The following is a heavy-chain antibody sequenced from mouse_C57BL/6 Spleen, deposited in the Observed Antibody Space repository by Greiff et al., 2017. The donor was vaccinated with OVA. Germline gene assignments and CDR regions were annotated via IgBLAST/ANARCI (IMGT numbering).Heavy chain of an antibody. CDR2: ISYDGSN. Sequence: ESGPGLVKPSQSLSLTCSVTGYSITSGYYWNWIRQFPGNKLEWMGYISYDGSNNYNPSLKNRISITRDTSKNQFFLKLNSVTTEDTATYDCARRGYGSRDAMDYWGQGTSVTVSS. CDR1: GYSITSGYY. J-gene: IGHJ4*01. V-gene: IGHV3-6*01. D-gene: IGHD1-1*01. CDR3: ARRGYGSRDAMDY.